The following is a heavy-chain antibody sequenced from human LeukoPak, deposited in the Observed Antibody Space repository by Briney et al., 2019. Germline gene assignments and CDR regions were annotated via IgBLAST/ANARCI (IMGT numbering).Heavy chain of an antibody. CDR1: GYIFSSYG. Sequence: ASVKVPCKASGYIFSSYGITWVRQAPGQGLEWMGWVSGYNGNTNYAQKLQGRVTMTTYTSTSTAYMELRSLRSDDTAVYYCARAFWCSTASCHGGFDPWGQGTLVTVSS. J-gene: IGHJ5*02. D-gene: IGHD2-2*01. CDR3: ARAFWCSTASCHGGFDP. CDR2: VSGYNGNT. V-gene: IGHV1-18*01.